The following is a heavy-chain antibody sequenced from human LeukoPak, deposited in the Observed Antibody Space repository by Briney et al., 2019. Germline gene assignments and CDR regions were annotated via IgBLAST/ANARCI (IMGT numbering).Heavy chain of an antibody. J-gene: IGHJ4*02. D-gene: IGHD3-22*01. Sequence: VASVKVSCKASGYTFISYDINWVRQATGQGLEWMGWMNPNSANTGYAQKFQGRVTMTRDTSINTAYMDLSSLRSEDTAVYYCARGQSGTMTPDYWGQGPLVTVSS. CDR1: GYTFISYD. CDR2: MNPNSANT. CDR3: ARGQSGTMTPDY. V-gene: IGHV1-8*01.